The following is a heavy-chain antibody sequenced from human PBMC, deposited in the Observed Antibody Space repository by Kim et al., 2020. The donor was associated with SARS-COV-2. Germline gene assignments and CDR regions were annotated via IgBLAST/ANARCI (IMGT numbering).Heavy chain of an antibody. V-gene: IGHV5-51*01. J-gene: IGHJ6*02. CDR3: ARHGVSSSSGYYYYGMDV. CDR1: GYSFTSYW. D-gene: IGHD6-6*01. Sequence: GESLKISCKGSGYSFTSYWIGWVRQMPGKGLEWMGIIYPGDSDTRYSPSFQGQVTISADKSISTAYLQWSSLKASDTAMYYCARHGVSSSSGYYYYGMDVWGQGTTVTVSS. CDR2: IYPGDSDT.